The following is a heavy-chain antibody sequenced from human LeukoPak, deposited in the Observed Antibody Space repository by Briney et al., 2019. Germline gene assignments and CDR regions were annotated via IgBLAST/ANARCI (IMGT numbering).Heavy chain of an antibody. CDR2: IIPIFGTA. V-gene: IGHV1-69*05. J-gene: IGHJ4*02. CDR1: VGTFSSYA. Sequence: SVKVSCMASVGTFSSYAISSVRQAPGQGVEWMGGIIPIFGTANYAQKFQGRVTITTDESTSTAYMELSSLRSEDTAVYYCARGAYYYDTSGYFYWGQGTLVTVSS. D-gene: IGHD3-22*01. CDR3: ARGAYYYDTSGYFY.